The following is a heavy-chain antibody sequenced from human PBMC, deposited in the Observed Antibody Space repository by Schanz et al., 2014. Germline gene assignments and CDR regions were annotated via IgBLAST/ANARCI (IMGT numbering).Heavy chain of an antibody. Sequence: QEQLVQSGAAVRKPGSSVTVSCKTSGGTFNNYALNWVRQAPGQGLEWMGGIIPVSGTASYAQMFQGRVKIIADKSTSTAYMELSSLRSEDTAVYYCASGRFDTVIWWGDAFLIWGRGTMVTVSS. D-gene: IGHD5-18*01. J-gene: IGHJ3*02. V-gene: IGHV1-69*06. CDR3: ASGRFDTVIWWGDAFLI. CDR2: IIPVSGTA. CDR1: GGTFNNYA.